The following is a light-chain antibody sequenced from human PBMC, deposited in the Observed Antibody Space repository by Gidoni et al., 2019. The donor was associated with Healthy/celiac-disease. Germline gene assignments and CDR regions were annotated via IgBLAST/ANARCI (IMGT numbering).Light chain of an antibody. CDR2: SNN. CDR3: AAWDDSLNGVV. J-gene: IGLJ2*01. V-gene: IGLV1-44*01. CDR1: RSNIGSNT. Sequence: QSVLTQPPSASGTPGQRVTISCSGSRSNIGSNTVTWYQHLPGTAPKLLIYSNNQRPSGVPDRFSGSKSGTSASLASSGLQSEDEADYYCAAWDDSLNGVVFGGGTKLTVL.